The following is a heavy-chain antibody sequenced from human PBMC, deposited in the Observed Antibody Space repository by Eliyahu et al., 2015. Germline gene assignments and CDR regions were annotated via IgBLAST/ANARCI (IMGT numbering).Heavy chain of an antibody. CDR3: AHRQSSQAWFDP. V-gene: IGHV2-5*02. CDR1: GFSXSTTGVG. J-gene: IGHJ5*02. Sequence: QITLKESGPTLVKPTQTLTLXCXFSGFSXSTTGVGVGWIRQPPGKALEWLALIYWDDDKRYNPSLKSRLTITKDTSKNQVVLTMTNMDPVDTATYYCAHRQSSQAWFDPWGQGTLVTVSS. D-gene: IGHD6-6*01. CDR2: IYWDDDK.